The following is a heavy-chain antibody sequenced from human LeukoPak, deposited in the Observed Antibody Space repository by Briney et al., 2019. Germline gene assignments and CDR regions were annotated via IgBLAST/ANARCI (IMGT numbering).Heavy chain of an antibody. D-gene: IGHD1-1*01. Sequence: QTGGSLRLSCAASGFPFSRYWLSWVRQAPGKGLEWLSYISYSSSTIFYAESVKGRFTISRDNAKNSLYLQMNSLRDEDTAVYYCASAGSTTLSRWFDHWGQGSLVTVSS. CDR1: GFPFSRYW. CDR3: ASAGSTTLSRWFDH. J-gene: IGHJ5*02. CDR2: ISYSSSTI. V-gene: IGHV3-48*02.